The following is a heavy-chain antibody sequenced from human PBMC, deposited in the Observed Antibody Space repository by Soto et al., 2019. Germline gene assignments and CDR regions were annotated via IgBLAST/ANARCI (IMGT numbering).Heavy chain of an antibody. CDR1: GFTFSSYA. J-gene: IGHJ6*02. CDR2: ISYDGSNK. CDR3: ARDRLRSSSWSAQYYYGMDV. D-gene: IGHD6-13*01. Sequence: VQLVESGGGVVQPGRSLRLSCAASGFTFSSYAMHWVRQAPGKGLEWVAVISYDGSNKYYADSVKGRFTISRDNSKNTLYLQMNSLRAEDTAVYYCARDRLRSSSWSAQYYYGMDVWGQGTTVTVSS. V-gene: IGHV3-30-3*01.